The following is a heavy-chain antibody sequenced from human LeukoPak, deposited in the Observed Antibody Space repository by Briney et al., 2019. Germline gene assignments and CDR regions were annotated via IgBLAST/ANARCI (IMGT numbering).Heavy chain of an antibody. CDR3: ATVSYSSSWYYFDY. CDR2: IYYSGST. D-gene: IGHD6-13*01. V-gene: IGHV4-59*01. CDR1: GGSISSYY. J-gene: IGHJ4*02. Sequence: SETLSLTCTVSGGSISSYYWSWIRQPPGKGLEWIGYIYYSGSTNYNPSLKSRVTISVDTSKNQFSLKLSSVTAADTAVYYCATVSYSSSWYYFDYWGQGTLVTVSS.